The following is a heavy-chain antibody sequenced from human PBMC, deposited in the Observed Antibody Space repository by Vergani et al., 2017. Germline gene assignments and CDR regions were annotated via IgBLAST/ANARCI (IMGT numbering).Heavy chain of an antibody. V-gene: IGHV4-39*07. D-gene: IGHD2-2*01. J-gene: IGHJ6*04. CDR3: AKSSYQLLDAAMDV. CDR2: IYYSWST. Sequence: QLQLQESGPGLVKPSETLSLPCTVSGGSISSSSYYWGCIRQPPGKGLEWICRIYYSWSTYYNPSLKSRVTISVDTSKNQFSLKLSSVTAADTAVYYCAKSSYQLLDAAMDVWGKGTTVTVSS. CDR1: GGSISSSSYY.